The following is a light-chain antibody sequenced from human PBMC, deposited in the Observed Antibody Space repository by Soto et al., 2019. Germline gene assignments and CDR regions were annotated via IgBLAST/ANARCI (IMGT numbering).Light chain of an antibody. CDR2: GSS. Sequence: EIVLTQSPGTLSLPPGERATLSCRASQSVTGNYLAWYQQRPGQSPRLLIYGSSDRATGIPDRFSGSGSGTDFTLTISRVEPEDFAVYYCQQYGSSPPYTFGQGTKLEIK. J-gene: IGKJ2*01. CDR1: QSVTGNY. CDR3: QQYGSSPPYT. V-gene: IGKV3-20*01.